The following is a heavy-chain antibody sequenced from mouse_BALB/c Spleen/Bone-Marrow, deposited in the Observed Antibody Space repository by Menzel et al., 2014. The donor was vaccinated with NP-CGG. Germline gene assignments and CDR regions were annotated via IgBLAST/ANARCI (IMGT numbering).Heavy chain of an antibody. CDR1: GYTFTSYY. CDR2: INPSNGGT. J-gene: IGHJ1*01. CDR3: TRSCYGNYFDV. Sequence: QVQLQQSGAELVKPGASVKLSCKASGYTFTSYYMYWVKQRPGQGLEWIGEINPSNGGTKFNEKFKNKATLTVDKSSSTAYMQLSSLTSEDSAVYYCTRSCYGNYFDVWGAGTTVTVSS. D-gene: IGHD2-1*01. V-gene: IGHV1S81*02.